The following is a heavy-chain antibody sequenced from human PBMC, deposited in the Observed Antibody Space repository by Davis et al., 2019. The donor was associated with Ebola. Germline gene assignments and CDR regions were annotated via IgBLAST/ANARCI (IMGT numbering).Heavy chain of an antibody. V-gene: IGHV3-21*01. Sequence: GESLKISCAASGFTFSSYEMNWVRQAPGKGLEWVSSISSSSYIYYADSVKGRFTISRDNAKNSLYLQMNSLRAEDTAVDYCARERYYYGSGSYYYYFDYWGQGTLVTVSS. CDR3: ARERYYYGSGSYYYYFDY. CDR1: GFTFSSYE. CDR2: ISSSSYI. J-gene: IGHJ4*02. D-gene: IGHD3-10*01.